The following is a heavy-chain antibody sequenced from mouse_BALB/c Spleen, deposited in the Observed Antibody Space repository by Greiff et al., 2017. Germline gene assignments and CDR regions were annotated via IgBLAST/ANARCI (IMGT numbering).Heavy chain of an antibody. J-gene: IGHJ3*01. CDR3: ARDRYDDGRFAY. V-gene: IGHV5-4*02. D-gene: IGHD2-14*01. Sequence: EVHLVESGGGLVKPGGTLKLSCAASGFTFSDYYMYWVRQTPEKRLEWVATISDGGSYTYYPDSVKGRFTISRDNAKNNLYLQMSSLKSEDTAMYYCARDRYDDGRFAYWGQGTLVTVSA. CDR2: ISDGGSYT. CDR1: GFTFSDYY.